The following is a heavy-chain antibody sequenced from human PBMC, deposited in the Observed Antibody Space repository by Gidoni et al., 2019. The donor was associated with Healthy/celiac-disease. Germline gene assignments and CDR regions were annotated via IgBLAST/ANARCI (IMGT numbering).Heavy chain of an antibody. Sequence: EVQLVETGGGLVRTGGALRRSGAASGSTFRSYSLTWFRRAPGKGLEWVSSISSSSRSLYYADSVKGRFTISRDTAKNSLYLQMNSLRAEDTAVYYCARDPGSSEGYFDYCGQGTLVTVSS. J-gene: IGHJ4*02. CDR3: ARDPGSSEGYFDY. CDR2: ISSSSRSL. V-gene: IGHV3-21*01. CDR1: GSTFRSYS. D-gene: IGHD6-6*01.